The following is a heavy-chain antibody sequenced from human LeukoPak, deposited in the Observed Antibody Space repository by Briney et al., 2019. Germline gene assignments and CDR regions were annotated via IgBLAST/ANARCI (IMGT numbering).Heavy chain of an antibody. J-gene: IGHJ4*02. Sequence: PGGSLRLSCAASGFTFSNSVMSWVRQAPGQGLEWVSAISGGGGSTYYADSVKGRFTISRDNSKDTLYLQMNSLRVEDTAVYYCAKLTDYWGQGTLVPVSS. CDR2: ISGGGGST. CDR1: GFTFSNSV. V-gene: IGHV3-23*01. CDR3: AKLTDY.